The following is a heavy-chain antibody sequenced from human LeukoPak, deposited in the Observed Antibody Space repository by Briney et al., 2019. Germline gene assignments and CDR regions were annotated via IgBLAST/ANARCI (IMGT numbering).Heavy chain of an antibody. CDR2: IYYSGST. Sequence: SETLFLTCTVSGDSISSYYWSWIRQHPGKGLEWIGYIYYSGSTYYNPSLKSRVTISVDTSKNQFSLKLSSVTAADTAVYYCARALITDTPVPWYFDLWGRGTLVTVSS. J-gene: IGHJ2*01. CDR3: ARALITDTPVPWYFDL. D-gene: IGHD3-16*01. CDR1: GDSISSYY. V-gene: IGHV4-59*06.